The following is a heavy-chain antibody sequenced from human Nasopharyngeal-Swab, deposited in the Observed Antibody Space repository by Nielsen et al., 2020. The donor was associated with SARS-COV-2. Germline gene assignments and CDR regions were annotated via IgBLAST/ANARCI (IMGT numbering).Heavy chain of an antibody. CDR2: IYPGDSDT. CDR1: GYSFIDYW. D-gene: IGHD1-1*01. CDR3: ARPLAAASYYFDY. V-gene: IGHV5-51*01. J-gene: IGHJ4*02. Sequence: KVSCKVSGYSFIDYWIGWVRQMPGRGLEWMGIIYPGDSDTRYNPSSQGQVTISADNSISTAYLQWGSLKASDSAMYYCARPLAAASYYFDYWGQGTLVTVSS.